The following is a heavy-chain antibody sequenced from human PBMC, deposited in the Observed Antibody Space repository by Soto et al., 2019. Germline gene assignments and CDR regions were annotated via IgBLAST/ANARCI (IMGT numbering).Heavy chain of an antibody. CDR3: ARDTGDGTFDF. D-gene: IGHD7-27*01. J-gene: IGHJ4*02. CDR1: GYTLSSYA. V-gene: IGHV1-3*01. CDR2: INAGYGNT. Sequence: GASVKVSCKASGYTLSSYAMHWLRQAPGQRLEWMGWINAGYGNTKSSQKFQDRVTISRDTSASTAYMELTSLRSEDTAVYYCARDTGDGTFDFWGQGTLVTVSS.